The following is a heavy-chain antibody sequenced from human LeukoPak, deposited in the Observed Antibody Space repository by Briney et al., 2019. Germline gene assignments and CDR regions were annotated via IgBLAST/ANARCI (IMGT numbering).Heavy chain of an antibody. Sequence: GGSRSLSVEASGFTLSSYAMNGVARAQGKGLSGVSYISSSSSTIYYADSVKGRFTISRDNAKNSLYLQMNSLRAEDTAVYYCARLGEYDFWSGYPPWGQGTLVTVSS. D-gene: IGHD3-3*01. V-gene: IGHV3-48*01. CDR1: GFTLSSYA. CDR2: ISSSSSTI. CDR3: ARLGEYDFWSGYPP. J-gene: IGHJ4*02.